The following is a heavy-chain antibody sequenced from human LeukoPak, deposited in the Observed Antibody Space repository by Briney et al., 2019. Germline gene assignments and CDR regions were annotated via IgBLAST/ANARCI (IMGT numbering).Heavy chain of an antibody. V-gene: IGHV1-8*03. Sequence: VSVKVSCKASGYTFTSYDINWVRQATGQGLEWMGWMNPNSGNTGYAQKFQGRVTITRNTSISTAYMELSSLRPEDTAVYYCAREGVGASLVGEAAFDIWGQGTMVTVSS. CDR1: GYTFTSYD. D-gene: IGHD1-26*01. CDR3: AREGVGASLVGEAAFDI. J-gene: IGHJ3*02. CDR2: MNPNSGNT.